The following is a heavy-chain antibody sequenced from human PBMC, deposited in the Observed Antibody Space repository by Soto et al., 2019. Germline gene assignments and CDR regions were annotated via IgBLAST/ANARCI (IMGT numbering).Heavy chain of an antibody. CDR3: ARDKITGLFDY. CDR2: INHSGST. V-gene: IGHV4-34*01. J-gene: IGHJ4*02. Sequence: SETLSLTCAVYGGSLSGYYWTWIRQPPGTGLEWIGEINHSGSTNYNPSLKGRVTISVDTSKNQFSLKLTSVTAAGTAVYYCARDKITGLFDYWGQGTLVTVSS. D-gene: IGHD2-8*02. CDR1: GGSLSGYY.